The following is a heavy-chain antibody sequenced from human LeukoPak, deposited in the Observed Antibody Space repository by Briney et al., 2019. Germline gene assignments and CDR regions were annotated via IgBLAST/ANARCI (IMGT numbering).Heavy chain of an antibody. J-gene: IGHJ6*03. V-gene: IGHV3-30*02. D-gene: IGHD3-16*02. CDR2: IRYDGSNK. CDR1: GFTFSSYG. CDR3: AKDIGQAYYYYYMDV. Sequence: GGSLRLSCAASGFTFSSYGMHWVRQAPGKGLEWVAFIRYDGSNKYYADSVKGRFTISRDNSKNTLYLQMNSLRAEDTAVYYCAKDIGQAYYYYYMDVWGKGTTVTVSS.